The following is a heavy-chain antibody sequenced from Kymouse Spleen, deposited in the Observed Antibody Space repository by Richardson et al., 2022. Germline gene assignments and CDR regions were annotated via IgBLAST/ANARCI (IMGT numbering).Heavy chain of an antibody. CDR1: GFTFSNAW. CDR2: IKSKTDGGTT. D-gene: IGHD6-13*01. CDR3: TTAIAAAGTFDY. Sequence: EVQLVESGGGLVKPGGSLRLSCAASGFTFSNAWMSWVRQAPGKGLEWVGRIKSKTDGGTTDYAAPVKGRFTISRDDSKNTLYLQMNSLKTEDTAVYYCTTAIAAAGTFDYWGQGTLVTVSS. J-gene: IGHJ4*02. V-gene: IGHV3-15*01.